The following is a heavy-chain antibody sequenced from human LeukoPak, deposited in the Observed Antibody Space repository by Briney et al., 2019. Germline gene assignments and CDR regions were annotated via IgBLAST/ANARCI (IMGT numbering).Heavy chain of an antibody. CDR1: GYTFTGYY. CDR2: INPNSGGT. CDR3: ARTPTVTTVRYYFDY. J-gene: IGHJ4*02. Sequence: ASVTVSCTASGYTFTGYYMHWVRQAPGQGLEWMGWINPNSGGTNYAQKFQGRVTMTRDTSISTAYMELSRLRSDDTAVYYCARTPTVTTVRYYFDYWGQGTLVTVSS. D-gene: IGHD4-11*01. V-gene: IGHV1-2*02.